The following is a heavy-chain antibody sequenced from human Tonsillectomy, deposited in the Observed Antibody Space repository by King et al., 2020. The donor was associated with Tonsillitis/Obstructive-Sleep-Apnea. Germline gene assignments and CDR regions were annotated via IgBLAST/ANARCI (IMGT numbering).Heavy chain of an antibody. CDR2: IRTRAYGGTT. J-gene: IGHJ3*02. Sequence: VQLVESGGGLVQPGRSLRLSCTASGFTFGDYTVIWLRQAPGKGLEWIGFIRTRAYGGTTEYAAPVKGRFTISRDDSKNIAYLQMNSLKIEDTAVYYCIRGGGPTKGAFDIWGQGTMVTVSS. CDR3: IRGGGPTKGAFDI. V-gene: IGHV3-49*03. CDR1: GFTFGDYT. D-gene: IGHD5-12*01.